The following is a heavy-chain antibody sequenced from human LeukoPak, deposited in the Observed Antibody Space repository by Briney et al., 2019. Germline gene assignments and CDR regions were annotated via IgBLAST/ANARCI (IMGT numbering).Heavy chain of an antibody. J-gene: IGHJ4*02. CDR2: IYLTGST. D-gene: IGHD6-19*01. CDR1: GGSVSSGSSY. Sequence: SETLSLTCSVSGGSVSSGSSYWTWIRQPPGQGLEWLGHIYLTGSTTYNPSLKGRINISVDTSKNQFSLTMTSVTAADTAVYYCAREGRPVSGTPLDSWGQGTLVTVSS. V-gene: IGHV4-61*01. CDR3: AREGRPVSGTPLDS.